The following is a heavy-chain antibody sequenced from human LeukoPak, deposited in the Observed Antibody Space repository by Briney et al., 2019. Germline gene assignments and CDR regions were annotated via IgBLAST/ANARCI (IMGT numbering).Heavy chain of an antibody. CDR2: IYSGGST. J-gene: IGHJ4*02. V-gene: IGHV3-53*05. D-gene: IGHD6-13*01. Sequence: GGSLRLSCAASGFTVSSNYMSWVRQAPGKGLEWVSVIYSGGSTYYADSVKGRFTISRDNSKNTLYLQMNSLRPEDTAVYHCAKRMGPSIAAADLDYWGQGTLVTVSS. CDR3: AKRMGPSIAAADLDY. CDR1: GFTVSSNY.